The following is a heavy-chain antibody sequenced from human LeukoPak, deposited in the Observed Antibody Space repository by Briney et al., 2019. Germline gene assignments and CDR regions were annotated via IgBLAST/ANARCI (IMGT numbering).Heavy chain of an antibody. Sequence: GGSLRLSCAASGFTFSSYAMHWVRQAPGKGLEWVAVISYDGSNKYYADSVKGRFTISRDNSKNTLYLQMNSLRAEDTAVYYCARDESGSSLFDYWGQGTLVTVSS. J-gene: IGHJ4*02. D-gene: IGHD1-26*01. CDR1: GFTFSSYA. V-gene: IGHV3-30-3*01. CDR3: ARDESGSSLFDY. CDR2: ISYDGSNK.